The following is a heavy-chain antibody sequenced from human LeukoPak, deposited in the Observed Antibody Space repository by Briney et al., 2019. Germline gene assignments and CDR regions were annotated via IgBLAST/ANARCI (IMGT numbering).Heavy chain of an antibody. CDR1: GFTFSSYA. CDR2: ISSSSSYI. V-gene: IGHV3-21*04. J-gene: IGHJ2*01. CDR3: AKDYCGGDCYSGWYFDL. Sequence: GGSLRLSCAASGFTFSSYAMHWVRQAPGKGLEWVSSISSSSSYIYYADSVKGRFTISRDNAKNSLYLQMNSLRAEDTALYYCAKDYCGGDCYSGWYFDLWGRGTLVTVSS. D-gene: IGHD2-21*02.